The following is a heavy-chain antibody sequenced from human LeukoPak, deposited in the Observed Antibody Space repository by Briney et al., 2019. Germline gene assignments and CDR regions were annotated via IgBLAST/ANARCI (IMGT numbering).Heavy chain of an antibody. CDR2: ISTDSVYT. CDR1: GFSFRDYY. V-gene: IGHV3-11*05. Sequence: GGSLRLSCAASGFSFRDYYMSWLRQAPGKGLEWVSYISTDSVYTNYADPVKGRFTISRDNAKNSLYLQLNSLKTEDTAVYYCTTDGYDYGDYGVPPGGQGTLVTVSS. D-gene: IGHD4-17*01. CDR3: TTDGYDYGDYGVPP. J-gene: IGHJ4*02.